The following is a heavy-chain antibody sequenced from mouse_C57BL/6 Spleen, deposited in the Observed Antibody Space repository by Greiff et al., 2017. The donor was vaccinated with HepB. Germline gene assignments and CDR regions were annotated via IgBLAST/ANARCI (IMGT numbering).Heavy chain of an antibody. CDR2: IHPNSGST. Sequence: HVQLQQSGAELVKPGASVKLSCKASGYTFTSYWMHWVKQMPGQGLEWIGMIHPNSGSTNYNEKFKSKATLTVDKSSSTAYMQLSSLTSEDSAVYYCARWGTTVALDYWGQGTTLTVSS. CDR3: ARWGTTVALDY. CDR1: GYTFTSYW. V-gene: IGHV1-64*01. D-gene: IGHD1-1*01. J-gene: IGHJ2*01.